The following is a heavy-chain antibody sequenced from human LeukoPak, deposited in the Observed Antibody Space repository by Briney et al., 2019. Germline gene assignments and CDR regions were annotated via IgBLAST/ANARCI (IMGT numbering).Heavy chain of an antibody. V-gene: IGHV3-23*01. J-gene: IGHJ5*02. CDR3: AKELSSSWSPGSFDP. Sequence: GGSLRLSCAASGFTFSSYAMSWVRQAPGKGLEWVSAISGSGGSTYYADSVKGRFTISRGNSKNTLYLQMNSLRAEGTAVYYCAKELSSSWSPGSFDPWGQGTLVTVSS. D-gene: IGHD6-13*01. CDR1: GFTFSSYA. CDR2: ISGSGGST.